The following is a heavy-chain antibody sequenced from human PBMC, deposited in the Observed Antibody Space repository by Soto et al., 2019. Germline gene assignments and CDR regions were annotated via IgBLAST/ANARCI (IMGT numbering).Heavy chain of an antibody. CDR3: ARERYQVISDGMDV. D-gene: IGHD2-2*01. Sequence: GWVNCSCKASGYTFTCYYIHWVREAPGQGLEWMGWINPQTGGTSYAQKFQGRVTLSRDTSINTAYLELSRLTFDDAAVYFCARERYQVISDGMDVWGQGTTVTVSS. V-gene: IGHV1-2*02. J-gene: IGHJ6*02. CDR2: INPQTGGT. CDR1: GYTFTCYY.